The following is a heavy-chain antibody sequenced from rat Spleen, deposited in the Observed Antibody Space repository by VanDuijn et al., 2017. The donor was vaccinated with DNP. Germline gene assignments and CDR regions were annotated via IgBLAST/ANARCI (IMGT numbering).Heavy chain of an antibody. V-gene: IGHV4-2*01. CDR1: GFNFNDYW. CDR3: ASLMYTTDYYAMDA. CDR2: INKDSRTI. D-gene: IGHD1-6*01. Sequence: LAESGGGLVQPGRSLKLSCEASGFNFNDYWMGWVRQAPGKGLEWIAEINKDSRTIKYTPSLKDKLTISRDNARNTLYLQMNKLGSEDTAIYYCASLMYTTDYYAMDAWGQGTSVTVSS. J-gene: IGHJ4*01.